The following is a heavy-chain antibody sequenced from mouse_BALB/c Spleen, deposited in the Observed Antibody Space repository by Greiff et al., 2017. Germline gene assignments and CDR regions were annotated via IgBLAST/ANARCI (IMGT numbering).Heavy chain of an antibody. D-gene: IGHD3-1*01. Sequence: ESGPGLVKPSQSLSLTCTVTGYSITSDYAWNWIRQFPGNKLEWMGYISYGGSTSYNPSLKSRISITRDTSKNQFFLQLNSVTTEDTATYYCARAARATLYAMDYWGQGTSVTVSS. CDR2: ISYGGST. J-gene: IGHJ4*01. CDR1: GYSITSDYA. V-gene: IGHV3-2*02. CDR3: ARAARATLYAMDY.